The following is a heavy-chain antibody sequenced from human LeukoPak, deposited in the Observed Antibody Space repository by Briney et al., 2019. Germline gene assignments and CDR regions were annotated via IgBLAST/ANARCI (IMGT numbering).Heavy chain of an antibody. CDR2: IYSGGST. Sequence: PGGSLRLSCAASRFTVSSNYMSWVRQAPGKGLEWVSVIYSGGSTYYADSVKGRFSISRDNSKNTLYLQMNSLRAEDTAVYFCARVRDGSYYYGMDVWGQGTTVTVSS. V-gene: IGHV3-66*01. CDR3: ARVRDGSYYYGMDV. J-gene: IGHJ6*02. CDR1: RFTVSSNY.